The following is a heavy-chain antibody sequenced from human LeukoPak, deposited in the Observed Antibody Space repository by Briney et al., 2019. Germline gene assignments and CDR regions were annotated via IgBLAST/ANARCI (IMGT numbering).Heavy chain of an antibody. Sequence: GGSLRLSCAASGFTFSNAWMSWVRQAPGKGLEWVGRIKSKTDGGTTDYAAPVKGRFTISRDDSKNTLYLQMNSLKTEDTAVYYSTTVDILATIQGGFWYYGMDVWGQGTTVTVSS. V-gene: IGHV3-15*01. CDR1: GFTFSNAW. J-gene: IGHJ6*02. CDR2: IKSKTDGGTT. CDR3: TTVDILATIQGGFWYYGMDV. D-gene: IGHD5-12*01.